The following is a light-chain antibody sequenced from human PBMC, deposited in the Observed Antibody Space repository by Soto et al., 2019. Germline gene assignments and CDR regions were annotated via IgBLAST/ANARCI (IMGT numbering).Light chain of an antibody. CDR1: QSINGW. CDR3: HQYHNFPRT. Sequence: DIQLTQSPSTLSASVGDRVTITCRASQSINGWLAWYQQKPGQAPNLLIYKASTVESGVPSRFSGSGSGTEITLTVSSLQPDDFATYYCHQYHNFPRTFGQGTKVEI. CDR2: KAS. J-gene: IGKJ1*01. V-gene: IGKV1-5*03.